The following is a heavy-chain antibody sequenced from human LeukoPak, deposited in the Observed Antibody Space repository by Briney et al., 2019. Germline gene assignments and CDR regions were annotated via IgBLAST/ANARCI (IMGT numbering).Heavy chain of an antibody. D-gene: IGHD1-26*01. CDR2: VFTSGST. J-gene: IGHJ4*02. Sequence: PSETLSLTCTVSGGSISSFYWSWIRQPAGKGLEWIGRVFTSGSTNYSPSLKSRVTLSVDTSKNQFSLKLSSVTAADTAMYFCAREEMPGKFDYWGQGILVTVSS. CDR3: AREEMPGKFDY. CDR1: GGSISSFY. V-gene: IGHV4-4*07.